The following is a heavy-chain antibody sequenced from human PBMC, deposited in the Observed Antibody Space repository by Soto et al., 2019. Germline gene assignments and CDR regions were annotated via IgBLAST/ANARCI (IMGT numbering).Heavy chain of an antibody. V-gene: IGHV4-61*01. J-gene: IGHJ4*02. D-gene: IGHD1-26*01. Sequence: SETLSLTCTVSGGSVSSGSYYWSWIRQPPGKGLEWIGYIYYSGSTNYNPSLKSRVTISVDTSKNQFSLKLSSVTAADTAVYYCARDRRGSFLFDYWGQGTLVTVSS. CDR2: IYYSGST. CDR1: GGSVSSGSYY. CDR3: ARDRRGSFLFDY.